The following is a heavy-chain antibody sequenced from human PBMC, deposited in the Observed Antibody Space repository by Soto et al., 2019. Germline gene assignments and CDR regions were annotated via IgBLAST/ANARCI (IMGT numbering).Heavy chain of an antibody. D-gene: IGHD3-3*01. CDR2: IVVGSGST. CDR1: GFTFTNSA. J-gene: IGHJ6*02. Sequence: SLKVSCKASGFTFTNSAVQWVRQARGQHLEWMGWIVVGSGSTNYARKFQQRVTITRDMSTSTAYMELSSLRSEDTAVYYCAAEDFPYYYYYGMDVWGQGTTVTVSS. CDR3: AAEDFPYYYYYGMDV. V-gene: IGHV1-58*01.